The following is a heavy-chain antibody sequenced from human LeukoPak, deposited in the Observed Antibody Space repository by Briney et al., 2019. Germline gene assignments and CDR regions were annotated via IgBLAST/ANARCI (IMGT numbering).Heavy chain of an antibody. CDR2: IKFDGNEK. Sequence: GGPLRLSCAASGFIVSSNYMSWVRQAPGKGLEWVANIKFDGNEKYYVDSVKGRFTISRDNAKNSLYLQMNSLRAEDTAIYYCARLDEAFDNWGQGTLVTVSS. CDR3: ARLDEAFDN. J-gene: IGHJ4*02. D-gene: IGHD5-24*01. V-gene: IGHV3-7*01. CDR1: GFIVSSNY.